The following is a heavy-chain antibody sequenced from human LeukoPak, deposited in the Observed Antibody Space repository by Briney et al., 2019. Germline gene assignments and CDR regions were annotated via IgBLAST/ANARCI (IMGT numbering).Heavy chain of an antibody. J-gene: IGHJ1*01. V-gene: IGHV4-30-2*01. CDR2: IYHSGST. Sequence: SETLSLTCAVSGGSISSGGYSWSWIRQPPGKGLEWIGYIYHSGSTYYNPSLKSRVTISVDRSKNQFSLKLSSVTAADTAVYYCARVANYYDSSGYYFWYFQHWGQGTPVTVSS. D-gene: IGHD3-22*01. CDR3: ARVANYYDSSGYYFWYFQH. CDR1: GGSISSGGYS.